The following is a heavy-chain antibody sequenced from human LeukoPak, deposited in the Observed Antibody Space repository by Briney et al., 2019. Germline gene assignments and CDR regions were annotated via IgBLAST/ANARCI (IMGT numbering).Heavy chain of an antibody. CDR2: IYSSGST. CDR1: GGSISSSSYY. V-gene: IGHV4-39*07. J-gene: IGHJ6*03. Sequence: SETLSLTCTVSGGSISSSSYYWGWIRQPPGKGLEWLGSIYSSGSTFYNPSLKSRLTISVDTSKNQFSLMLSSVTAADTAVYYCARETSQKGAHYMDVWGKGTTVTISS. CDR3: ARETSQKGAHYMDV. D-gene: IGHD3-16*01.